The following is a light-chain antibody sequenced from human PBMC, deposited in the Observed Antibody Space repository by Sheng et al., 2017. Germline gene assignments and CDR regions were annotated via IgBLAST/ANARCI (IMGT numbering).Light chain of an antibody. CDR3: SSYAGSNSWV. V-gene: IGLV2-14*02. CDR1: STDVGNYKL. J-gene: IGLJ3*02. Sequence: QSALTQPASVSGSPGQSITISCTGTSTDVGNYKLVSWYQHHPTRAPKLVIYEGNKRPSGVPNRFSGSKSGNTASLTVSGLQAEDEADYYCSSYAGSNSWVFGGGTRLTVL. CDR2: EGN.